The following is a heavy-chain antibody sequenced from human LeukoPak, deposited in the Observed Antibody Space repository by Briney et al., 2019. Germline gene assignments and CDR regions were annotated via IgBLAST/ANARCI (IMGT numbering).Heavy chain of an antibody. CDR3: ATRYNWNYGWFDP. D-gene: IGHD1-7*01. CDR2: FDPEDGET. CDR1: GYTLTELS. Sequence: ASVKVSCKVSGYTLTELSIHWVRQAPGKGLEWMGGFDPEDGETIYARKFQGRVTMTEDTSTDTAYMELSSLRSEDTAVYYCATRYNWNYGWFDPWGQGTLVTVSS. J-gene: IGHJ5*02. V-gene: IGHV1-24*01.